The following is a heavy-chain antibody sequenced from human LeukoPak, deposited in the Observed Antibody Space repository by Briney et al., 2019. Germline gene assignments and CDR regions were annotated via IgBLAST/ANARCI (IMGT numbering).Heavy chain of an antibody. D-gene: IGHD1-26*01. J-gene: IGHJ6*02. CDR2: INTNTGNP. V-gene: IGHV7-4-1*02. Sequence: ASVKVSCKASGYTFTSYAMNWVRQAPGQGLEWMGWINTNTGNPTYAQGFTGRFVFSLDTSVSTVYLQISSLKAEDTAVYYCASAVGWYSVMVRENNYYYYGMDVWGQGTTVTVSS. CDR1: GYTFTSYA. CDR3: ASAVGWYSVMVRENNYYYYGMDV.